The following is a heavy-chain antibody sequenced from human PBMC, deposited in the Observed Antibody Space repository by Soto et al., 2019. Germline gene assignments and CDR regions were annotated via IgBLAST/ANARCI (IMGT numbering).Heavy chain of an antibody. J-gene: IGHJ6*02. CDR2: IIPIFGTA. CDR1: GGSFNRHT. CDR3: ARVAQTTVTTWYYYYGMDV. V-gene: IGHV1-69*01. D-gene: IGHD4-17*01. Sequence: QVQLVQSGAEVRKPGSSVRVSCKASGGSFNRHTISWVRQAPGQGLEWMGGIIPIFGTANHAQKFQGRVTIIADESTSTVYMELSSLRSDDTAIYYCARVAQTTVTTWYYYYGMDVWGQGTTVTVSS.